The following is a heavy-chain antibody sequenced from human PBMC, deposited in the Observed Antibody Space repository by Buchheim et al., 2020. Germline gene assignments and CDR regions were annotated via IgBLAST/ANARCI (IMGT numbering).Heavy chain of an antibody. CDR2: MNPNSGNT. D-gene: IGHD3-10*01. J-gene: IGHJ6*02. CDR3: ARRTYYYGSGSPFYYYYGMDV. CDR1: GYTFTSYD. V-gene: IGHV1-8*01. Sequence: QVQLVQSGAEVKKPGASVKVSCKASGYTFTSYDINWVRQATGQGLEWMGWMNPNSGNTGYAQKFQGRVTMNRNTSISTASMELSSLRSEDTAVYYCARRTYYYGSGSPFYYYYGMDVWGQGTT.